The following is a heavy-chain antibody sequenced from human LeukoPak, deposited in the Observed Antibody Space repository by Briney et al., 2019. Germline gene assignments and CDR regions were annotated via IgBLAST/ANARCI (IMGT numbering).Heavy chain of an antibody. Sequence: GGSLRLSCAASGFTFSSYAMSWVRQAPGKGLEWVSAISGSGGSTYYADSVKGRFTISRDNSKNTLYLQMNSLRAEDTAVYYCAKSYHPLLWFGELLNYWFDPWGQGTLVTVSS. CDR3: AKSYHPLLWFGELLNYWFDP. V-gene: IGHV3-23*01. CDR1: GFTFSSYA. D-gene: IGHD3-10*01. CDR2: ISGSGGST. J-gene: IGHJ5*02.